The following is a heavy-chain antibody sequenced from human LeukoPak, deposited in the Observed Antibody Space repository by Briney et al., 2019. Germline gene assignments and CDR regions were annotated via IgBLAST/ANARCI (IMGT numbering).Heavy chain of an antibody. CDR3: AKDSDYYYDSSGYYPD. CDR1: GFTFTSYS. Sequence: AGGSLRLSCAASGFTFTSYSMNWVRQAPGKGLEWVSAISGSGGSTYYADSVKGRFTISRDNSKNTLYLQMNSLRAEDTAVYYCAKDSDYYYDSSGYYPDWGQGTLVTVSS. CDR2: ISGSGGST. J-gene: IGHJ4*02. V-gene: IGHV3-23*01. D-gene: IGHD3-22*01.